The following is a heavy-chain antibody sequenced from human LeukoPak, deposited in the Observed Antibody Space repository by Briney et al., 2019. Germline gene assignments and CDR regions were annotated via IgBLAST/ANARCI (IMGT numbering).Heavy chain of an antibody. CDR3: ARHYYDSSGYDVFDI. CDR1: GGSISSGGYS. D-gene: IGHD3-22*01. CDR2: IYYSGST. Sequence: SQTLSLTCAVSGGSISSGGYSWSWIRQPPGKGLEWIGYIYYSGSTNYNPSLKSRVTISVDTSKNQFSLKLSSVTAADTAVYYCARHYYDSSGYDVFDIWGQGTMVTVSS. J-gene: IGHJ3*02. V-gene: IGHV4-30-4*07.